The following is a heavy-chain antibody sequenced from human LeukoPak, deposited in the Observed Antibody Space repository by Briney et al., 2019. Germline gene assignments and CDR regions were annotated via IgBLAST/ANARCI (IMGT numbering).Heavy chain of an antibody. Sequence: ATSVKVSCKASGFTFTSYGFNWVRQAPGQGLEWLGWISAYNGNTNYAQKVQGRVTMTTDTSTSTAYMELRSLRSDDTAVYYCARIEDIVVVPAAFFDYWGQGTLVTVSS. CDR2: ISAYNGNT. CDR1: GFTFTSYG. J-gene: IGHJ4*02. V-gene: IGHV1-18*01. D-gene: IGHD2-2*01. CDR3: ARIEDIVVVPAAFFDY.